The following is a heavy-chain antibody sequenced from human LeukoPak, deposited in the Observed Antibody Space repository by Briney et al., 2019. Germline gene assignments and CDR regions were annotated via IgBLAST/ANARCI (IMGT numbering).Heavy chain of an antibody. Sequence: ASVKVSCKASGYTFTSYGISWVRQAPGQGLEWMGWISAYNGNTNYAQKLQGRVTMTTDTSTSTAYMELRSLRSDDTAVYYYARDQVIAAAGPPLNYWGQGTTVTVSS. CDR3: ARDQVIAAAGPPLNY. D-gene: IGHD6-13*01. CDR1: GYTFTSYG. V-gene: IGHV1-18*01. J-gene: IGHJ6*02. CDR2: ISAYNGNT.